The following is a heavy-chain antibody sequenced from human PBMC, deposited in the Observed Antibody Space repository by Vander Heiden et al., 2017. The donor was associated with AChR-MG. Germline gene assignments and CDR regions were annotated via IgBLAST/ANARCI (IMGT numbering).Heavy chain of an antibody. CDR3: AKDLIVDTAMVTGGMDV. D-gene: IGHD5-18*01. J-gene: IGHJ6*02. CDR2: ISGSGGST. V-gene: IGHV3-23*01. Sequence: EVQLLESGGGLVQPGGSLRLSCAASGFTFSSYAMSWVRQAPGKGLEWVSAISGSGGSTYYADSVKGRFTISRDNSKNTLYLQMNSLRAEDTAVYYCAKDLIVDTAMVTGGMDVWGQGTTVTVSS. CDR1: GFTFSSYA.